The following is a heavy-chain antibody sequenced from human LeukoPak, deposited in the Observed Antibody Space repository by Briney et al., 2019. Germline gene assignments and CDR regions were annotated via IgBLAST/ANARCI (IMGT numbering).Heavy chain of an antibody. CDR2: IYYSGST. V-gene: IGHV4-59*01. J-gene: IGHJ2*01. CDR1: GGSISSYY. CDR3: ARELYYYDSSGYYRPGYFDL. D-gene: IGHD3-22*01. Sequence: SETLSLTCTVSGGSISSYYWSWIRQPPGKGLEWIGYIYYSGSTNYNPSLKSRVTISVDTSKNQFSLKLSSVTAADTAVYYCARELYYYDSSGYYRPGYFDLWGRGTLVTVSS.